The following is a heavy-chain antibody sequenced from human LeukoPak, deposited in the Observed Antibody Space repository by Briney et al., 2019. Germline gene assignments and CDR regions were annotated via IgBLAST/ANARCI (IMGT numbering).Heavy chain of an antibody. V-gene: IGHV4-4*07. D-gene: IGHD3-10*01. J-gene: IGHJ5*02. CDR2: IYTSGST. CDR3: ARAETYYYGSGSNNWFDP. CDR1: GGSISSYY. Sequence: KPSETLSLTCTVSGGSISSYYWSWIRQPAGKGLEWIGRIYTSGSTNYNPSLKSQVTMSVDTSKNQFSLKLSSVTAADTAVYYCARAETYYYGSGSNNWFDPWGQGTLVTVSS.